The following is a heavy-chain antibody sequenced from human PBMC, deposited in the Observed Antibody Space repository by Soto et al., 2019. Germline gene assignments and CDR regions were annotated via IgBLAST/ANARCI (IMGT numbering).Heavy chain of an antibody. J-gene: IGHJ3*01. V-gene: IGHV3-33*01. CDR2: IWNDGSNN. CDR3: APELTDVEAFVV. D-gene: IGHD1-1*01. CDR1: GFSFSTYG. Sequence: QVQLVESGGGVVQPGMSLRLSCVASGFSFSTYGMHWVRQAPGKGLEWVAMIWNDGSNNYYANSVRDRFTISRDKSMNTLYLQMTSLRAEDSAVYYCAPELTDVEAFVVWGRGTILTVSA.